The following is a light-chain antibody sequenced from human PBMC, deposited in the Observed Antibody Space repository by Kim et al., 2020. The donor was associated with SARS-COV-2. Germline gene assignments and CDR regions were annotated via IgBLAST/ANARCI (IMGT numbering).Light chain of an antibody. CDR2: DAY. V-gene: IGKV3-11*01. Sequence: SLSPGERATLSCRASQRVNNFLAWYQQKPGQAPRLLIYDAYNRATGIPARFSGGGSGTDFTLTITSLEPEDFAVYYCQHRDDWLYTFGQGTKLEI. CDR1: QRVNNF. J-gene: IGKJ2*01. CDR3: QHRDDWLYT.